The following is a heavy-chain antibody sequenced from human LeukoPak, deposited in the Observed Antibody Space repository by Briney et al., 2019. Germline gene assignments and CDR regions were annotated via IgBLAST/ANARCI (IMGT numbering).Heavy chain of an antibody. D-gene: IGHD1-7*01. CDR3: ARDLITGTTGEVDYYYGMDV. CDR1: GGTFSSYA. Sequence: GASVTVSCTPSGGTFSSYAINWVRQAPGQGLEWMGGIIPIFDTANYAQKFQGRVTMTRDTSTSTVYMELSSLRSEDTAVYYCARDLITGTTGEVDYYYGMDVWGQGTTVTVSS. J-gene: IGHJ6*02. V-gene: IGHV1-69*05. CDR2: IIPIFDTA.